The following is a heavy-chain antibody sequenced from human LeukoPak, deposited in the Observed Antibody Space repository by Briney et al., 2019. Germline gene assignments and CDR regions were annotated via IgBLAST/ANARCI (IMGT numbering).Heavy chain of an antibody. J-gene: IGHJ4*02. CDR2: ISSNGGST. D-gene: IGHD3-10*01. Sequence: GGSLRLSCSASGFTFSSYAMRWVRQAPGKGLEYVSAISSNGGSTYYADSVKGRFTISRDNSKNTLYLQMSSLRAEDTAVYYCVKDPHYYGSGSWVLEYWGQGTLVTVSS. CDR1: GFTFSSYA. CDR3: VKDPHYYGSGSWVLEY. V-gene: IGHV3-64D*06.